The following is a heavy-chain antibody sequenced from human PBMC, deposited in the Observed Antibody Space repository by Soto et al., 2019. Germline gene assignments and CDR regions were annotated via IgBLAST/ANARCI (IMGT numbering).Heavy chain of an antibody. Sequence: SETLSLTXAISGDSVSXNRVGLNWIRQSPSRDLEWLGRTYYRSKWYNDYAVSVKSRITINPDTSKNQFSLQLNSVTPEDTAVYYCARGRWEXLAAIPYMDVWGQGTTVTVSS. J-gene: IGHJ6*03. D-gene: IGHD1-26*01. CDR1: GDSVSXNRVG. CDR2: TYYRSKWYN. CDR3: ARGRWEXLAAIPYMDV. V-gene: IGHV6-1*01.